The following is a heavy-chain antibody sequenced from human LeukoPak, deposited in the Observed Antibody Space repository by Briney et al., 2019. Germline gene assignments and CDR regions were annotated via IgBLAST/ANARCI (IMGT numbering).Heavy chain of an antibody. V-gene: IGHV4-59*01. CDR3: ARACDYGDYSVDY. J-gene: IGHJ4*02. D-gene: IGHD4-17*01. CDR2: IHHTGTT. Sequence: SETLSLTCTVSGGSISTYYWSWIRQPPGKGLEWIGFIHHTGTTISNPSLKSRVTISADTSKNQFSLKLRSVTAADTAVYYCARACDYGDYSVDYWGQGTLVTVSS. CDR1: GGSISTYY.